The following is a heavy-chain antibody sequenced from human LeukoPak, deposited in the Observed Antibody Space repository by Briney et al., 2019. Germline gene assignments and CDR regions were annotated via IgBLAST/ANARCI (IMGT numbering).Heavy chain of an antibody. CDR2: ISGSGGST. CDR3: APYPTYSGSYDIDY. V-gene: IGHV3-23*01. D-gene: IGHD1-26*01. J-gene: IGHJ4*02. CDR1: GFTFSSYA. Sequence: GGSLRLSCAASGFTFSSYAMSWVRQAPGKGLEWVSAISGSGGSTYYADSVKGRFTISRDNPKNTLYLQMNSLRAEDTAVYYCAPYPTYSGSYDIDYWGQGTLVTVSS.